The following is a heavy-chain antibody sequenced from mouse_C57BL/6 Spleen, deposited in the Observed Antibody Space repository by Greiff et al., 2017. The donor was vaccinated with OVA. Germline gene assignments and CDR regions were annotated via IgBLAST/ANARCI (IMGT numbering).Heavy chain of an antibody. CDR3: ARLEGGSDPWFAY. J-gene: IGHJ3*01. Sequence: EVQRVESGGDLVKPGGSLKLSCAASGFTFSSYGMSWVRQTPDKRLEWVATISSGVSYTYYPDSVKGRYTISRDNAKNTLYLQMGSLESEDTAIDYCARLEGGSDPWFAYWGQGTLVTVSA. V-gene: IGHV5-6*01. CDR1: GFTFSSYG. CDR2: ISSGVSYT. D-gene: IGHD3-2*02.